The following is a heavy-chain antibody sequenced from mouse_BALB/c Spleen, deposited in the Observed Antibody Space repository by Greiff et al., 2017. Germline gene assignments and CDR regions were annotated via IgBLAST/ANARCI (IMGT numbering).Heavy chain of an antibody. J-gene: IGHJ4*01. V-gene: IGHV3-6*02. D-gene: IGHD1-1*01. Sequence: EVKLMESGPGLVKPSQSLSLTCSVTGYSITSGYYWNWIRQFPGNKLEWMGYISYDGSNNYNPSLKNRISITRDTSKNQFFLKLNSVTTEDTATYYCARDPEGGTYYGSSPYAMDYWGQGTSVTVSS. CDR2: ISYDGSN. CDR3: ARDPEGGTYYGSSPYAMDY. CDR1: GYSITSGYY.